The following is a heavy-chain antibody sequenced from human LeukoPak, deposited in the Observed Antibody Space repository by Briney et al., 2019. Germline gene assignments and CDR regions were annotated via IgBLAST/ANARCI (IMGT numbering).Heavy chain of an antibody. D-gene: IGHD5-24*01. CDR3: ARGSLNPKIGFTDGPAVMDV. Sequence: SETLSLTCTVSGGSMSSYYWSWIRQPAGKGLEWIGRIYTSGSTNYISPLKGRSTISVSTSKNQVSLKLSSVTAADTAVYYCARGSLNPKIGFTDGPAVMDVWGQGTTVIVFS. J-gene: IGHJ6*02. V-gene: IGHV4-4*07. CDR1: GGSMSSYY. CDR2: IYTSGST.